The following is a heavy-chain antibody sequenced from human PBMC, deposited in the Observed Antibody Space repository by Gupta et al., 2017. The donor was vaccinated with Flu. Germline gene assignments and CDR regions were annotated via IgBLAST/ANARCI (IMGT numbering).Heavy chain of an antibody. V-gene: IGHV3-7*01. Sequence: SWVRQAPGKGLEWVANIKQDGSEKYYVDSVKGRFTISRDNAKNSLYLQMNSLRAEDTAVYYCARVAVAGSVYWGQGTLVTVSS. D-gene: IGHD6-19*01. CDR2: IKQDGSEK. J-gene: IGHJ4*02. CDR3: ARVAVAGSVY.